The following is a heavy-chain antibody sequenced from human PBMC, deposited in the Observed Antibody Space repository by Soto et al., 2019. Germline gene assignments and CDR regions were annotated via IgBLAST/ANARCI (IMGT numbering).Heavy chain of an antibody. CDR3: AREDGGPFHY. CDR1: GFPVSNSY. J-gene: IGHJ4*02. D-gene: IGHD4-17*01. V-gene: IGHV3-53*01. CDR2: IYSGGST. Sequence: GGSLRLSCAASGFPVSNSYMSWVRQTSGKGLEWVSIIYSGGSTYSADSVKGRFTISGDKSKNIFYLRMNSVRAEDTAVYYCAREDGGPFHYWGQGAMVTVSS.